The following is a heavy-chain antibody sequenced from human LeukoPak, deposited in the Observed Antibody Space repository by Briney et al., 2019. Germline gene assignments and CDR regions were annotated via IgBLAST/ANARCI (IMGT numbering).Heavy chain of an antibody. D-gene: IGHD6-13*01. J-gene: IGHJ5*02. CDR3: AREYRSGWYNWFDP. Sequence: SETLSLTCAVYGGSFSGYYWSWIRQPPGKGLEWIGEINHSGSTNYNPSLKSRVTISVDTYKNQFSLKLSSVTAADTAVYYCAREYRSGWYNWFDPWGQGTLVTVSS. CDR2: INHSGST. V-gene: IGHV4-34*01. CDR1: GGSFSGYY.